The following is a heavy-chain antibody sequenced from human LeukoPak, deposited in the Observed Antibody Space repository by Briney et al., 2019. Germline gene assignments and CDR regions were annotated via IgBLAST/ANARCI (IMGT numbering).Heavy chain of an antibody. V-gene: IGHV3-23*01. CDR3: ARDHYYADCFDY. CDR1: GFTFSSYA. CDR2: ISGPGGNT. D-gene: IGHD3-10*01. Sequence: GGSLRLSCAASGFTFSSYAMSWVRQAPGKGLEWVSTISGPGGNTYYADSVKGRFTISRDNSKNTLYLQMKSLRAEDTAVYHCARDHYYADCFDYWGQGTLVTVSS. J-gene: IGHJ4*02.